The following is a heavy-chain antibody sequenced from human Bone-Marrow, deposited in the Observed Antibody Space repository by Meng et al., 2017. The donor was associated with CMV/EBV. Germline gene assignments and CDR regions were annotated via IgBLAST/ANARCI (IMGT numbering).Heavy chain of an antibody. CDR2: IIPILGIA. J-gene: IGHJ5*02. Sequence: SVKVSCKASGGTFSSYTISWVRQAPGQGLEWMGRIIPILGIANYAQKFQGRVTITADKSTSTAYMELSSLRSEDTAVYYCARGFRGSGWYHWFDPCGQGTLVTVSS. CDR1: GGTFSSYT. V-gene: IGHV1-69*02. CDR3: ARGFRGSGWYHWFDP. D-gene: IGHD6-19*01.